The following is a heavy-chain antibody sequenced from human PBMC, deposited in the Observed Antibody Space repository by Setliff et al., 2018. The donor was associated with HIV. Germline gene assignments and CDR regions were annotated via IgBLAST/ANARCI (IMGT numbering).Heavy chain of an antibody. D-gene: IGHD1-7*01. CDR1: GYTFTDYY. CDR2: TNPKSGGT. J-gene: IGHJ6*04. V-gene: IGHV1-2*06. Sequence: GASVKVSCKASGYTFTDYYIHWVRQAPGQGLEWMGRTNPKSGGTNYVRKFQGRVTMTRETSINTAYLELSRLRSDDTAVYYCAKDRTGTGTTLHVWGKGTTVTVSS. CDR3: AKDRTGTGTTLHV.